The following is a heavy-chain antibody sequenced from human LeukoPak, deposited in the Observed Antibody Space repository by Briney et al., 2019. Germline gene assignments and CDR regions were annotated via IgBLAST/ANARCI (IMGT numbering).Heavy chain of an antibody. D-gene: IGHD4-17*01. CDR3: ARDRTTVTTGYYGMDV. CDR1: GYTFTGYY. CDR2: INPNTGVT. J-gene: IGHJ6*02. V-gene: IGHV1-2*02. Sequence: GGSVKVSCKASGYTFTGYYMHWVRQAPGQGLEWMGWINPNTGVTNYAQKFQGRVTLTRDTSIITAYMELTRLRSDDTAMYYCARDRTTVTTGYYGMDVWGQGTTLTVSS.